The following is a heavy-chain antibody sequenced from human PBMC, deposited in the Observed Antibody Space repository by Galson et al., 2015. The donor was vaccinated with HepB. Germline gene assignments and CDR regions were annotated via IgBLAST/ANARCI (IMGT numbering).Heavy chain of an antibody. Sequence: SLRLSCAASGFTFSNAWMSWVRQAPGKGLEWVGRIKSKTDGGTTDYAAPVKGRFTISRDDSKNTLYLQMNSLKTEDTAVYYCTTALTVTTAYYFGYWGQGTLVTVSS. D-gene: IGHD4-17*01. J-gene: IGHJ4*02. CDR1: GFTFSNAW. CDR3: TTALTVTTAYYFGY. V-gene: IGHV3-15*01. CDR2: IKSKTDGGTT.